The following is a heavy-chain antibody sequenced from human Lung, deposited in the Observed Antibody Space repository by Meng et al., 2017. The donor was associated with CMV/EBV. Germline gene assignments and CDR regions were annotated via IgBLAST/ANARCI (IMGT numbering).Heavy chain of an antibody. CDR3: ARDRAANSFDP. J-gene: IGHJ5*02. CDR1: GFTSINYW. D-gene: IGHD6-25*01. Sequence: GVSLRLXCAASGFTSINYWMSWVRQAPGKGLEWVANIKEDGSDKYYVESVKGRFTISRDNAKNSLYLQMNSLRAEDTAVHYCARDRAANSFDPWGQGTLVTVSS. CDR2: IKEDGSDK. V-gene: IGHV3-7*01.